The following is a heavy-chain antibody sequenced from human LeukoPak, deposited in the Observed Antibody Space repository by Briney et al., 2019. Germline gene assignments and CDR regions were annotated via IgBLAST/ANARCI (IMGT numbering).Heavy chain of an antibody. CDR1: GFTISGYW. Sequence: PGGSLRLSCAASGFTISGYWMHWVRQAPGKGLVWVSRISGDGSITAYADSVKGRFTISRDNSKNTVYLQMSSLRPEDTAVYYCVTQISGWVYWGQGTLVTVSS. J-gene: IGHJ4*02. V-gene: IGHV3-74*01. CDR2: ISGDGSIT. D-gene: IGHD6-19*01. CDR3: VTQISGWVY.